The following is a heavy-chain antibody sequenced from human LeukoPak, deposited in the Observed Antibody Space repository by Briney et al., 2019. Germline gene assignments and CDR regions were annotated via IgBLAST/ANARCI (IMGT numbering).Heavy chain of an antibody. CDR3: ARDPPQPGITAAGYFDL. Sequence: SETLSLTCTVSGDSISSYSWSWIPQPPGKGLEWIGYVYYSGSTNYNPSLKSRVTISADTSKNQFSLKVRSVTAADTAVYYCARDPPQPGITAAGYFDLWGRATLVTVSS. D-gene: IGHD6-13*01. CDR2: VYYSGST. V-gene: IGHV4-59*01. J-gene: IGHJ2*01. CDR1: GDSISSYS.